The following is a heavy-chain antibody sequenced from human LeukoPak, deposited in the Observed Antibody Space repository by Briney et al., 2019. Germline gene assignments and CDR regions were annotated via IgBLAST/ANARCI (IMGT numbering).Heavy chain of an antibody. Sequence: SETLSLTCTVSGGSTSSSNFYWGWIRQPPGMGLEWIVGIHYSGNTYYNPSLKSRVTISIDTSKNQFSLKLSSVTAADTAVYYCARLGAGPTYYDFWSGYSSFYFDYWGQGTLVTVSS. D-gene: IGHD3-3*01. CDR3: ARLGAGPTYYDFWSGYSSFYFDY. V-gene: IGHV4-39*01. CDR2: IHYSGNT. J-gene: IGHJ4*02. CDR1: GGSTSSSNFY.